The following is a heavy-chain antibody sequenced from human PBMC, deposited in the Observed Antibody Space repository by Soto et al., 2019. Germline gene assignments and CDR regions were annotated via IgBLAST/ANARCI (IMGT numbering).Heavy chain of an antibody. V-gene: IGHV3-7*05. Sequence: GGTLRLSCAASGFTFSSYWMSWVRQAQGKGLERVANIKQEGSEKYDVDSVKGRFTISRDNAKNSLYLHMNSLRAEDTAVYYCARDSGNSYYYYYGMDVWGQGTTVTVSS. CDR2: IKQEGSEK. CDR1: GFTFSSYW. J-gene: IGHJ6*02. CDR3: ARDSGNSYYYYYGMDV. D-gene: IGHD2-15*01.